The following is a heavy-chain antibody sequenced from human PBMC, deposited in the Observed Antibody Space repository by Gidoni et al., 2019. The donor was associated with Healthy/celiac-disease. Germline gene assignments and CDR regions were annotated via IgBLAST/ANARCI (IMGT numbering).Heavy chain of an antibody. D-gene: IGHD2-2*01. CDR3: ARDLAGVPAAPDGWFDP. J-gene: IGHJ5*02. CDR1: GFTFSRYA. V-gene: IGHV3-30-3*01. Sequence: QVQLVESGGGVVQPGRSLRLSCAASGFTFSRYAMHWVRQAPGKGLEWVAVISYDGSNKYYADSVKGRFTISRDNSKNTLYLQMNSLRAEDTAVYYCARDLAGVPAAPDGWFDPWGQGTLVTVSS. CDR2: ISYDGSNK.